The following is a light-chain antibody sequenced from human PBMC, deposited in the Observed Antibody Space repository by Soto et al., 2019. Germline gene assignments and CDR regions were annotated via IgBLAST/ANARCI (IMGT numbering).Light chain of an antibody. J-gene: IGLJ2*01. Sequence: QPVLTQPPSASGSPGQRVTISCFGSSSNIAIHTVSWYQQVPGTAPKLLIHTNNQRPSEVPDRFSGSKSGTSASLAISGVRSEDEADYYCAVWDDSLNGVEFGGGTQLTVL. CDR2: TNN. CDR1: SSNIAIHT. CDR3: AVWDDSLNGVE. V-gene: IGLV1-44*01.